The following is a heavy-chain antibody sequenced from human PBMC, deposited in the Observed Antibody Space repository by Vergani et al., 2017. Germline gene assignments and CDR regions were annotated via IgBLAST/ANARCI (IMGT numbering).Heavy chain of an antibody. V-gene: IGHV3-33*01. Sequence: VDLVESGGGFVQPGRSLRLSCAGSGFTLSSHAMHWVRQAPGKGLEWVAFIWYDGSKEYYADSVKGRFTISRDNSKNTLYLQMNNLRAADTAVYYCARSGYCAHGVCYMTYYYYMDVWGKGTAVTVSS. J-gene: IGHJ6*03. CDR2: IWYDGSKE. D-gene: IGHD2-8*01. CDR3: ARSGYCAHGVCYMTYYYYMDV. CDR1: GFTLSSHA.